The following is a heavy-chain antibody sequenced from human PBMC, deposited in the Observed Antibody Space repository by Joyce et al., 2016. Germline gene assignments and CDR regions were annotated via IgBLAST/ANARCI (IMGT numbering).Heavy chain of an antibody. V-gene: IGHV5-51*01. CDR3: APGSDSGDYYNPAYYYYDYMDV. CDR1: GYSFTSYW. D-gene: IGHD3-10*01. J-gene: IGHJ6*03. CDR2: LHPVDSDT. Sequence: EVQLVQSGAEVKKRGESLKISCKGSGYSFTSYWIGWVRQMPGKGLEWMGILHPVDSDTSYSPSFHVQVTIPADKSTDTAFLQWSSLEASDTAIYYCAPGSDSGDYYNPAYYYYDYMDVWGKGTTVTVSS.